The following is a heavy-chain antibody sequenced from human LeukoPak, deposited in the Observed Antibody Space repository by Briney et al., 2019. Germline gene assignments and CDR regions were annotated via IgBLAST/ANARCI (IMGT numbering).Heavy chain of an antibody. Sequence: PGGSLRLSCAASGFTFSSYGMHWVRQAPGKGLEWVAVISYDGSNKYYADSVKGRFTISRDNSKNTLYLQMNSLRAEDTAVYYCARSGSERWQLVDYWGQGTLVTVSS. CDR1: GFTFSSYG. V-gene: IGHV3-30*19. D-gene: IGHD6-6*01. J-gene: IGHJ4*02. CDR2: ISYDGSNK. CDR3: ARSGSERWQLVDY.